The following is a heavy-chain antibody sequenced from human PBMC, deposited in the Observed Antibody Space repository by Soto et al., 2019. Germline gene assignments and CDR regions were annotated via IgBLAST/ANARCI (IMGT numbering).Heavy chain of an antibody. CDR3: ARHYYYDSSGYYPFDY. Sequence: SGPTLVNPTQTLTLTCTFSGFSLSTSGVGVGWIRQPPGKALEWLALIYWNDDKRYSPSLKSRLTITKDTSKNQVVLTMTNMDPVDTATYYCARHYYYDSSGYYPFDYWGQGTLVTVSS. D-gene: IGHD3-22*01. CDR2: IYWNDDK. V-gene: IGHV2-5*01. J-gene: IGHJ4*02. CDR1: GFSLSTSGVG.